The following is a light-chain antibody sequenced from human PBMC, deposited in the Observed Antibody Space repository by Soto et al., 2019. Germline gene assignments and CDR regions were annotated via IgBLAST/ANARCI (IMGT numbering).Light chain of an antibody. CDR1: QSISSY. Sequence: DIQMTQSASSLSASLGDRVTITCRASQSISSYLNWYQQKPGKAPKLLIYAASSLQSGVPSRFSGSGYGTDFNLTISSLQTEDFATYYCQQSYSTPWTFGQGTKVDIK. J-gene: IGKJ1*01. CDR2: AAS. CDR3: QQSYSTPWT. V-gene: IGKV1-39*01.